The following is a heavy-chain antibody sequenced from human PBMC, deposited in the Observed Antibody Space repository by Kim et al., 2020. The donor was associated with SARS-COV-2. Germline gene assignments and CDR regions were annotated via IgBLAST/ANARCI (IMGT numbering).Heavy chain of an antibody. D-gene: IGHD1-1*01. V-gene: IGHV4-39*01. Sequence: TYYNPSIQSRVTISVDTSKNQFSLNLRSVTATDTAVYYCARRGGIVNNYNYWGQGTLVTVSS. CDR2: T. CDR3: ARRGGIVNNYNY. J-gene: IGHJ4*02.